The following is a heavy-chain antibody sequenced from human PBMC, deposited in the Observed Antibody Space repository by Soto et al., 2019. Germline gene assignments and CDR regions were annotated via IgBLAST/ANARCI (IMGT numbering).Heavy chain of an antibody. CDR3: ARGGAARHLVS. CDR2: VSANNGFT. V-gene: IGHV1-18*01. CDR1: GYTFTNFA. J-gene: IGHJ5*01. Sequence: ASVKVSCKTSGYTFTNFALSWVRQAPGQGLEWIGFVSANNGFTHFAQKFQGRVSVKTDTSTSTVYLDLRSLSSDDTAVYYCARGGAARHLVSWGQGTPVTVSS. D-gene: IGHD6-6*01.